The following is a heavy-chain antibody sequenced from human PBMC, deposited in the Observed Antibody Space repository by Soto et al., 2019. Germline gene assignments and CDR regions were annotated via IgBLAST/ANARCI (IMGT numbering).Heavy chain of an antibody. D-gene: IGHD6-19*01. V-gene: IGHV1-46*01. CDR3: ARGIAVAIRAGIGS. J-gene: IGHJ6*04. CDR2: IYPSGSST. CDR1: GYIFSSYY. Sequence: GASVKVSCKASGYIFSSYYLHWVRQAPGQGLEWMGLIYPSGSSTSYTQKFQGRVTMTRDTSTSTVHMELSILRAEDTAVYYCARGIAVAIRAGIGSWGKGTRVTVSS.